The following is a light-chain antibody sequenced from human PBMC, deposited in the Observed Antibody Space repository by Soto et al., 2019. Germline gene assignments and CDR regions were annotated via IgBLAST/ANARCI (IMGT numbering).Light chain of an antibody. J-gene: IGLJ1*01. CDR1: SSDVGGYNY. Sequence: QSVLTQPRSVSGSPGQSVTISCTGTSSDVGGYNYVSWYQQHPGKAPKLMIYDVSKRPSGVPDRFSGSKSGNTASLTISGLQAEDEADYYCCSYAGSYKDVFGTGTKVT. V-gene: IGLV2-11*01. CDR2: DVS. CDR3: CSYAGSYKDV.